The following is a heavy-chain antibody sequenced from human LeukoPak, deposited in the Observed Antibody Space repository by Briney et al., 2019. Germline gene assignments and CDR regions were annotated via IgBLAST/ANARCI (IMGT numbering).Heavy chain of an antibody. CDR1: GFTFSSYA. D-gene: IGHD2-21*02. CDR2: ISYDGSNK. Sequence: GGSLRLSCAASGFTFSSYAMLWVRQAPGKGLEWVAVISYDGSNKYYADSVKGRFTISRDNSKNTLYLQMNSLRAEDTAVYYCARSRNYCGGDCYSSSYFDYWGQGTLVTVSS. CDR3: ARSRNYCGGDCYSSSYFDY. V-gene: IGHV3-30*01. J-gene: IGHJ4*02.